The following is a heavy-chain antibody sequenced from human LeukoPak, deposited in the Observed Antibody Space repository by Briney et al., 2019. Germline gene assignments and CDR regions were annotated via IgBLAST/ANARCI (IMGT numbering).Heavy chain of an antibody. V-gene: IGHV4-61*02. D-gene: IGHD1-1*01. J-gene: IGHJ3*02. CDR2: IYTSGST. Sequence: PSQTLSLTCTVSGGSISSGSYYWSWIRQPAGKGLEWIGRIYTSGSTNYNPSLKSRVTISVDTSKNQFSLKLSSVTAADTAVYYCAGQLWKVWAFDIWGQGTMVTVSS. CDR1: GGSISSGSYY. CDR3: AGQLWKVWAFDI.